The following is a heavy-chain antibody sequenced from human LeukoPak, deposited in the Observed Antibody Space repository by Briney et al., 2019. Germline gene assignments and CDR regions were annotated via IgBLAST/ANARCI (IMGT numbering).Heavy chain of an antibody. CDR3: ARDLGQQLAADWFDP. CDR2: VYISGYT. CDR1: GGSISSYY. Sequence: SETLSLICTVSGGSISSYYWNWIRQPAGKGLEWVGRVYISGYTKYNPSLKSRLTMSVDASKNQFSLKLSSVTAADTAVYYCARDLGQQLAADWFDPWGQGTLVTVS. J-gene: IGHJ5*02. D-gene: IGHD6-13*01. V-gene: IGHV4-4*07.